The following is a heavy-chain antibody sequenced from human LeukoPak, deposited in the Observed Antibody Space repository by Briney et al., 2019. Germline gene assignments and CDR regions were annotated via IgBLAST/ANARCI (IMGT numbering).Heavy chain of an antibody. V-gene: IGHV4-4*07. CDR1: GGSISSYY. CDR2: IYTSGST. D-gene: IGHD3-22*01. J-gene: IGHJ4*02. Sequence: SETLSLTCTVSGGSISSYYWSWIRQPAGKGLEWIGRIYTSGSTNYNPSLKSRVTMSVDTSKNQFSLKLSSVTAADTAVYYCARAPYYQDSSGYLRVYYFDYWGQGTLVTVSS. CDR3: ARAPYYQDSSGYLRVYYFDY.